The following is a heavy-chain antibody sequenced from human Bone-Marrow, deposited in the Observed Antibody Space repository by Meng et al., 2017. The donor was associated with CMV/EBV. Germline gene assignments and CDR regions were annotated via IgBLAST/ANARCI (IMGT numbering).Heavy chain of an antibody. CDR2: VHYSGST. V-gene: IGHV4-59*01. Sequence: SETLSLTCTVSGGSISSYYWSWIRQSPGKGLECIGYVHYSGSTNYNPSLRSRATILVDTSKNQFSLKLRSVTAADTAVYYCARSPGYPREFGYWGQGTLVTVSS. CDR3: ARSPGYPREFGY. CDR1: GGSISSYY. J-gene: IGHJ4*02. D-gene: IGHD3-10*01.